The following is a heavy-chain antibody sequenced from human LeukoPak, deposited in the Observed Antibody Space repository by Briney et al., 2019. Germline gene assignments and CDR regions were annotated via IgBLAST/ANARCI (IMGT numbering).Heavy chain of an antibody. D-gene: IGHD5-24*01. V-gene: IGHV4-39*07. Sequence: SETLSLTCTVSGGSISSSSYYWGWIRQPPGKGLEWIGSIYYSGSTYYNPSLKSRVTISVDTSKNQFSLKLSSVTAADTAVYYCARDGGVEMATLWFDPWGQGTLVTVSS. CDR2: IYYSGST. CDR3: ARDGGVEMATLWFDP. CDR1: GGSISSSSYY. J-gene: IGHJ5*02.